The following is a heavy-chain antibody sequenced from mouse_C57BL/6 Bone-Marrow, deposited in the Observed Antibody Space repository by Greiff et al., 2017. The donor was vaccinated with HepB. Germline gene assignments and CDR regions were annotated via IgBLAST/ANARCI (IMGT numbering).Heavy chain of an antibody. CDR1: GFTFSSYA. D-gene: IGHD2-1*01. CDR3: TRDRGNYNAMDY. V-gene: IGHV5-9-1*02. J-gene: IGHJ4*01. CDR2: ISSGGDYI. Sequence: VKLVESGEGLVKPGGSLKLSCAASGFTFSSYAMSWFRQTPEKRLEWVAYISSGGDYIYYADTVKGRFTISRDNARNTLYLQMSSLKSEDTAMYYCTRDRGNYNAMDYWGQGTSVTVSS.